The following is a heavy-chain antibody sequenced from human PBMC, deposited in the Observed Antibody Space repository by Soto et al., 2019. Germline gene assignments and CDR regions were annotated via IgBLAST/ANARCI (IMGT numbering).Heavy chain of an antibody. CDR2: IIPIFGTA. Sequence: SVKVSCKASGGTFSSYAISWVRQAPGQGLEWVGGIIPIFGTANYAQKFQGRVTITADESTSTAYMELSSLRSEDTAVYYCATDNTGYYYYGMDVWGQGTTVTVSS. V-gene: IGHV1-69*13. CDR3: ATDNTGYYYYGMDV. CDR1: GGTFSSYA. J-gene: IGHJ6*02.